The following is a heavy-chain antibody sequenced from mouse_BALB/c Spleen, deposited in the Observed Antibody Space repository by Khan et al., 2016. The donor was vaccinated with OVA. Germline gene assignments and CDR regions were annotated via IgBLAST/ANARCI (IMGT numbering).Heavy chain of an antibody. Sequence: EVKLEESGPGLVKPSQSLSLTCTVTGYSITSEYAWNWIRQFPGNKLEWMGYINYSGNTRFNPSLKSRTSIPRDTSKNHFFLHLNSVTTEDTATDICARKDYYDDDPGPYWGKGTLVNVSA. J-gene: IGHJ3*01. CDR3: ARKDYYDDDPGPY. CDR2: INYSGNT. D-gene: IGHD2-4*01. V-gene: IGHV3-2*02. CDR1: GYSITSEYA.